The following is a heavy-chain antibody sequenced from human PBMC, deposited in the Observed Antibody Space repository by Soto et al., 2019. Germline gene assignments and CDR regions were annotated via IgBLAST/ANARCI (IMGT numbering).Heavy chain of an antibody. Sequence: GGSLRLSCAASGFTFSSYWMSWVRQAPGKGLEWVANIKQDGSEKYYVDSVKGRFTISRDNAKNSLYLQMNSLRAEDTAVYYCARYGSGGSCYQFLRRYYYGMDVWGQGTTVTVSS. CDR1: GFTFSSYW. D-gene: IGHD2-15*01. CDR2: IKQDGSEK. J-gene: IGHJ6*02. V-gene: IGHV3-7*01. CDR3: ARYGSGGSCYQFLRRYYYGMDV.